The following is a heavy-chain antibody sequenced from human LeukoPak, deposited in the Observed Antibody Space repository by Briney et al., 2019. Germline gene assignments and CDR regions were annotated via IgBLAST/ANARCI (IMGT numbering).Heavy chain of an antibody. CDR1: GYTFTSYD. V-gene: IGHV1-8*01. CDR2: MNPNSGNT. J-gene: IGHJ5*02. Sequence: ASVKVSCKASGYTFTSYDINWVRQATGQGLEWMGWMNPNSGNTGYAQKFQGRVTMTRNTSISTAYMELSSLRSEDTAVYYCARPRRAAAGTRNWFDPWGLGTLVTVSS. D-gene: IGHD6-13*01. CDR3: ARPRRAAAGTRNWFDP.